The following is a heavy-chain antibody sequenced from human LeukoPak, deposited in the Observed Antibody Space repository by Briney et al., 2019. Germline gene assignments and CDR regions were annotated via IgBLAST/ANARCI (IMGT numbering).Heavy chain of an antibody. CDR2: ISYSGPHM. J-gene: IGHJ4*02. V-gene: IGHV3-21*01. Sequence: GGSLRLSCAASGFAFSRYSMNWVRQAPGKGLGWVSSISYSGPHMFYADSVRGRFTISRDNAENSLFLQMNSLRAEDTAVYFCASNDYRDEGIDSWGQGTLVTASS. CDR3: ASNDYRDEGIDS. CDR1: GFAFSRYS. D-gene: IGHD4-17*01.